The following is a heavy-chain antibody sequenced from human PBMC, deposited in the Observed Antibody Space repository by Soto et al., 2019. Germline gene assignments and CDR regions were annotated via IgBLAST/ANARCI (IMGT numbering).Heavy chain of an antibody. Sequence: SETLSLTCTVSGGSISSYYWSWIRQPPGKGLEWIGYIYYSGSTNYNPSLKSRVTISVDTSKNQFSLKLSSVTAADTAVYYCARDNAITGHYFDYWGQGTLVTVSS. J-gene: IGHJ4*02. CDR3: ARDNAITGHYFDY. CDR2: IYYSGST. V-gene: IGHV4-59*01. D-gene: IGHD3-16*01. CDR1: GGSISSYY.